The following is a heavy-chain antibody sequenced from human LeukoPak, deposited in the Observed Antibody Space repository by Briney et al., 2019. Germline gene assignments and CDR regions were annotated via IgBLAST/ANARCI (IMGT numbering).Heavy chain of an antibody. J-gene: IGHJ4*02. CDR3: ARRPLGCCSSTSCPTPYYFDY. Sequence: SETLSLTCAVYGGSFSGYYWSWIRQPPGKGLEWIGEINHSGSTNYNPSLKSRVTISVDTSKNQFSLKLSSVTAADTAVYYCARRPLGCCSSTSCPTPYYFDYWGQGTLVTVSS. V-gene: IGHV4-34*01. CDR1: GGSFSGYY. D-gene: IGHD2-2*01. CDR2: INHSGST.